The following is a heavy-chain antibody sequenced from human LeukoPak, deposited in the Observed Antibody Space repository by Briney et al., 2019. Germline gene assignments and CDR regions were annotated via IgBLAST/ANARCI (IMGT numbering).Heavy chain of an antibody. J-gene: IGHJ6*03. D-gene: IGHD6-13*01. V-gene: IGHV3-23*01. CDR3: ARRIAAATSDYYYYYMDV. CDR2: ISGSGGST. CDR1: GFTFSSYA. Sequence: PGGSLRLSCAASGFTFSSYAMSWVRQAPGKGLEWVSAISGSGGSTYYADSVKGRFTISRDNAKNSLYLQMNSLRAEDTAVYYCARRIAAATSDYYYYYMDVWGKGTTVTVSS.